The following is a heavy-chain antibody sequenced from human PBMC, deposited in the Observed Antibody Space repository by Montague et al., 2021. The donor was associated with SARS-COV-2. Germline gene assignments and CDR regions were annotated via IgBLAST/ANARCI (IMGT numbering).Heavy chain of an antibody. CDR3: ARLRDGVVPSPILGVGPYYSYYYMDV. V-gene: IGHV4-34*01. Sequence: SETLSLTCTVSGAFITSHYWSWIRQPPGKGLEWIGEINHGGSTKYSPSLKSRLTISAGTSKNQFSLKLTSVAAADTAVYYCARLRDGVVPSPILGVGPYYSYYYMDVWGRGTTVTVSS. CDR1: GAFITSHY. CDR2: INHGGST. D-gene: IGHD3-10*01. J-gene: IGHJ6*03.